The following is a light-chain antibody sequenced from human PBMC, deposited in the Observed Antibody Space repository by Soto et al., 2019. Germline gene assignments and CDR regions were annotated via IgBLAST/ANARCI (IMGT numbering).Light chain of an antibody. CDR1: SSDVGSYNL. CDR3: YSYAGSSIYVV. CDR2: EGS. J-gene: IGLJ2*01. V-gene: IGLV2-23*01. Sequence: QSALTQPASVSGSPGQSITISCTGTSSDVGSYNLVSWYQQHPGKAPKLMIYEGSERPSGVSNRFSGSKSGNTASLTISGLQAEDEADYYCYSYAGSSIYVVFGGGTKLTVL.